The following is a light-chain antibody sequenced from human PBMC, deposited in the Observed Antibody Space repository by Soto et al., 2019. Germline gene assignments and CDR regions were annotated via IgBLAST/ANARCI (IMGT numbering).Light chain of an antibody. CDR1: SSNIGAGFD. CDR2: DND. Sequence: QSVLTQPPSVSGAPGQRIIISCTGSSSNIGAGFDVHWYQHLPGTAPKLLVYDNDNRPSGLPARFSDSRSGTSASLAITSLQADDEADYYCQSYDNSLSVVVFGGGTKLTVL. CDR3: QSYDNSLSVVV. J-gene: IGLJ2*01. V-gene: IGLV1-40*01.